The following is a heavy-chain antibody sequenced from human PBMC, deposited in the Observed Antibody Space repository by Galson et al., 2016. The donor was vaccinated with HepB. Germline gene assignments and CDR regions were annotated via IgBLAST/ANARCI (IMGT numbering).Heavy chain of an antibody. J-gene: IGHJ3*02. V-gene: IGHV1-18*01. CDR2: VSGYSGNT. Sequence: SVKVSCKASGYTFTSFGISWVRQAPGQGLEWMGWVSGYSGNTNYERKFDGRVTMTADTSTGTAYMELRSLTSDDTAVYYCGRVGPLLFSADGFESWGQGARVTVSS. CDR1: GYTFTSFG. CDR3: GRVGPLLFSADGFES. D-gene: IGHD3-10*02.